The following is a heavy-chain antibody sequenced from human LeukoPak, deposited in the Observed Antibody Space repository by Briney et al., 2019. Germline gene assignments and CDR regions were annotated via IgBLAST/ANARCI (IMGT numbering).Heavy chain of an antibody. V-gene: IGHV3-48*01. Sequence: GGSLRLSCAASGFTFSSYSMNWVRQAPGKGLEWLSYIGSSDSTKYYAASVKGRFIISRDNTKNTLYLQMNSLRAEDTAVYYCAKELRWSALLCIDYWGQGTLVTVSS. CDR2: IGSSDSTK. J-gene: IGHJ4*02. D-gene: IGHD4-23*01. CDR3: AKELRWSALLCIDY. CDR1: GFTFSSYS.